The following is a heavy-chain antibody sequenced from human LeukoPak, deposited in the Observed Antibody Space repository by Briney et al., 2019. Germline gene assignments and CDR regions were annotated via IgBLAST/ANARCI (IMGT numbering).Heavy chain of an antibody. CDR3: ARDGYDFWSGYPTTVDF. J-gene: IGHJ4*02. D-gene: IGHD3-3*01. CDR1: GFTFSTYA. V-gene: IGHV3-48*01. CDR2: ISSSSNTI. Sequence: GGSLRLSCAASGFTFSTYAMNWVRQAPGKGLEWVSYISSSSNTIYYADSVQGRFTISRDNANNSLYLQMNSLRAEDTAVYYCARDGYDFWSGYPTTVDFWGQGTLVAVSS.